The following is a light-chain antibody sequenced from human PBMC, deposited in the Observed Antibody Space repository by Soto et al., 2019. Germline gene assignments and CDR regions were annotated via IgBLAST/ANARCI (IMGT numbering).Light chain of an antibody. Sequence: QSVLTQPPSVSGAPGQRVTISCTGSSSDIGAGYHVHWYQQLPGTAPKLLIYGNNNRPSGVPDRFSGSKSGTSASLAITGLQAADEADYYCQSYDSSLSGSVFGGGTKRTVL. CDR3: QSYDSSLSGSV. CDR1: SSDIGAGYH. V-gene: IGLV1-40*01. J-gene: IGLJ3*02. CDR2: GNN.